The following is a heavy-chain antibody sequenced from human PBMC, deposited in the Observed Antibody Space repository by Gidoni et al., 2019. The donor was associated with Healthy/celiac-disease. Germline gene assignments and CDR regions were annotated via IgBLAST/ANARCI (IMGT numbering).Heavy chain of an antibody. J-gene: IGHJ3*02. CDR3: ARYNAPFSIVGANADAFDI. D-gene: IGHD1-26*01. V-gene: IGHV4-31*03. Sequence: QVQLQESGPGLVKPSQTLSLTCTVSGGSISSGGYYWSWIRQPPGKGLEWIGYIYYSGSTYYNPSLKSRVTISVDTSKNQFSLKLSSVTAADTAVYYCARYNAPFSIVGANADAFDIWGQGTMVTVSS. CDR1: GGSISSGGYY. CDR2: IYYSGST.